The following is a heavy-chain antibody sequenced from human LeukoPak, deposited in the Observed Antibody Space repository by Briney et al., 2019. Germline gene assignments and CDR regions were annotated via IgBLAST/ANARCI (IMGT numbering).Heavy chain of an antibody. D-gene: IGHD5-18*01. CDR1: GYSISSSNW. V-gene: IGHV4-28*01. Sequence: SETLSLTCAVSGYSISSSNWWGWIRQLPGKGLEWIGYIYSSGSTYYNPSLKSRVTMSVDTSKNQFSLRLSSVTAVDTAVYYCARTAVDTATHFDNWGQGTLVTVSS. CDR2: IYSSGST. CDR3: ARTAVDTATHFDN. J-gene: IGHJ4*02.